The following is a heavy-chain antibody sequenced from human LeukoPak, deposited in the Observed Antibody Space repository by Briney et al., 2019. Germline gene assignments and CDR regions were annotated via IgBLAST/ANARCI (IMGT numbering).Heavy chain of an antibody. CDR1: GGSTSNYY. CDR2: IYYSGST. J-gene: IGHJ4*02. D-gene: IGHD2-15*01. CDR3: ARRSETCSGGSCFLDYFDY. Sequence: SETLSLTCTVSGGSTSNYYWSWIRQPPGKGLEWIGYIYYSGSTNYNPSLKSRLTISVDTPKSHFSLRLTSVTAADTAVYYCARRSETCSGGSCFLDYFDYWGQGTLVTVSS. V-gene: IGHV4-59*08.